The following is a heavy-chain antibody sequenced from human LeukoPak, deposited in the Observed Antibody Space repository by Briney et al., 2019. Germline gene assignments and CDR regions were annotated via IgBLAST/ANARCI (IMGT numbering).Heavy chain of an antibody. CDR3: TTPEEGYFDY. J-gene: IGHJ4*02. Sequence: PGGPLRLSCAASGFTFSHAWMSWVRQAPGKGLEWVGRIKSKTDGGTTDYAAPVKGRFTISRDDSKNTLYLQMNSLKTEDTAVYFCTTPEEGYFDYWGQGTLVTVSS. CDR2: IKSKTDGGTT. V-gene: IGHV3-15*01. CDR1: GFTFSHAW.